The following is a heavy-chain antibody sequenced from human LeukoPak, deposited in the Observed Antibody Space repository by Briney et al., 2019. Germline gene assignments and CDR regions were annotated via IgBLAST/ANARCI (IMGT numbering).Heavy chain of an antibody. CDR1: GFTFSSYG. Sequence: PGGSLRLSCAASGFTFSSYGMHWVRQAPGKGLEWVAAILFNGSNKFYADSVKGRFTISRDNFKSTLYLQMNSLRAEDTAVYYCAKDFPGGNSPDAFDIWGQGTMVTVSS. J-gene: IGHJ3*02. D-gene: IGHD4-23*01. V-gene: IGHV3-30*18. CDR3: AKDFPGGNSPDAFDI. CDR2: ILFNGSNK.